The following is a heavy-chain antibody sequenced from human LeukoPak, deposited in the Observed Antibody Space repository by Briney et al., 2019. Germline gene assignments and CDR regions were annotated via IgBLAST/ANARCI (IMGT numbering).Heavy chain of an antibody. CDR1: GFTLSSYS. J-gene: IGHJ4*02. Sequence: PGWSLRLSCAASGFTLSSYSMNWVRQAPGKGLEWVSSISSSSSYIYYADSVKGRFTISRDNAKNSLYLQMNSLRAEDTAVYYCARDFFSSFGNWGQGTLVTVSS. V-gene: IGHV3-21*01. D-gene: IGHD3-10*01. CDR3: ARDFFSSFGN. CDR2: ISSSSSYI.